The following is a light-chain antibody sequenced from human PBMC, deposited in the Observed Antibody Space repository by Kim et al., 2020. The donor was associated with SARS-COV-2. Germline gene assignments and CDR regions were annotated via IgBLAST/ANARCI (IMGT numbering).Light chain of an antibody. J-gene: IGLJ1*01. Sequence: SELTQDPAVSVALGQTVRITCQGDSLRSYYASWYQQKPGQAPVLVIYGKNNRPSGIPDRFSGPSSGNTASLTITGAKAEDEADYYCNSRDSSGNQPYVF. V-gene: IGLV3-19*01. CDR3: NSRDSSGNQPYV. CDR1: SLRSYY. CDR2: GKN.